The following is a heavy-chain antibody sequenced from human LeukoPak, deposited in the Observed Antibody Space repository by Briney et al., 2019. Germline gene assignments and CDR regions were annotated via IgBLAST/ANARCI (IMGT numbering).Heavy chain of an antibody. CDR3: ARDHYDSSVPGDY. J-gene: IGHJ4*02. CDR1: GFTFSSYA. D-gene: IGHD3-22*01. Sequence: PGRSLRLSCAASGFTFSSYATHWVRQAPGKGLEWVAVISYDGSNKYYADSVKGRFTISRDNSKNTLYLQMNSLRAEDTAVYYCARDHYDSSVPGDYWGQGTLVTVSS. V-gene: IGHV3-30*04. CDR2: ISYDGSNK.